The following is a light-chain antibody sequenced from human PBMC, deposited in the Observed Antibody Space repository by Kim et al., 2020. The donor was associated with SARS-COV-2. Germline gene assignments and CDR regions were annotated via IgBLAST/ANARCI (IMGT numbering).Light chain of an antibody. CDR1: SSNIVSNT. J-gene: IGLJ2*01. CDR2: SND. V-gene: IGLV1-44*01. Sequence: GQRVTISCSGSSSNIVSNTVNWYQQLPGMAPKLLIYSNDQRPSGVPDRISGSKSGTSASLAISGLQSEDEADYYCAAWDGSLNGVVFGGGTQLTVL. CDR3: AAWDGSLNGVV.